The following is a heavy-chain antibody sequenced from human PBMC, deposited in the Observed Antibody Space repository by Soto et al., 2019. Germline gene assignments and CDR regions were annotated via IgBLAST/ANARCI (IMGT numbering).Heavy chain of an antibody. Sequence: QVQLVQSGAEVKKPGSSVKVSCKASGGTFSSYAISWVRQAPGQGLEWMGGIIPIFGTANYAQKFEGRVTLPADESTSTAYMELSSLRSEDTAVYYCARAPTVRITRTPSPHPWGQGTLVTVSS. CDR2: IIPIFGTA. CDR1: GGTFSSYA. J-gene: IGHJ5*02. V-gene: IGHV1-69*12. CDR3: ARAPTVRITRTPSPHP. D-gene: IGHD1-7*01.